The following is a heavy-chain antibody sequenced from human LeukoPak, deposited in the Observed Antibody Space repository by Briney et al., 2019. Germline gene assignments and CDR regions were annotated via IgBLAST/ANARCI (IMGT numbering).Heavy chain of an antibody. CDR2: IYTSGST. Sequence: SRTLSLTCTVSGGSISSGTYYWSWIRQPAGKGLEWIGRIYTSGSTNYNPSLKSRVTISVDTSKNQFSLRLSSVTAADTAVYYCARRLNYDFWSDERAFDIWGQGTMVTVSS. V-gene: IGHV4-61*02. CDR3: ARRLNYDFWSDERAFDI. J-gene: IGHJ3*02. D-gene: IGHD3-3*01. CDR1: GGSISSGTYY.